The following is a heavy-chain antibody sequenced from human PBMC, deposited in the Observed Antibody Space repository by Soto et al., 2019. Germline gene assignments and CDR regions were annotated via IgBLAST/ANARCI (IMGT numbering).Heavy chain of an antibody. D-gene: IGHD1-26*01. CDR2: ISYDGSNK. V-gene: IGHV3-30-3*01. CDR3: ARGLMRWELLYFDY. J-gene: IGHJ4*02. Sequence: GGSLRLSCAASGFTFSSYAMHWVRQAPGKGLEWVAVISYDGSNKYYADSVKGRFTISRDNSKNTLYLQMNSLRAEDTAVYYCARGLMRWELLYFDYWGQGTLVTVSS. CDR1: GFTFSSYA.